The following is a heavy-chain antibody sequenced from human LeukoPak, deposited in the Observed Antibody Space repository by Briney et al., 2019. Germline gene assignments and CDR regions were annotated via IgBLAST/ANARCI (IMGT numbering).Heavy chain of an antibody. CDR3: ARDIGYGLDY. D-gene: IGHD5-12*01. J-gene: IGHJ4*02. CDR2: IYYSGST. CDR1: GGSISSYY. V-gene: IGHV4-59*01. Sequence: PSETLSLTCTVPGGSISSYYWSWIRQPPGKGLEWIGYIYYSGSTNYNPSLKSRVTISVDTSKNQFSLKLSSVTAADTAVYYCARDIGYGLDYWGQGTLATVSS.